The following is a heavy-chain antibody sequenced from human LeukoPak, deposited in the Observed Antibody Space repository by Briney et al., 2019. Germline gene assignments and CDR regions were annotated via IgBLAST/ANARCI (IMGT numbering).Heavy chain of an antibody. CDR3: ARSNIAARRFGLGFYMDV. J-gene: IGHJ6*03. Sequence: GASVKVSCKASGGTFSSYAISWVRQAPGQGLEWMGGIIPIFGTANYAQKFQGRVTITTDESTSTAYMELSSLRSEDTAVYYCARSNIAARRFGLGFYMDVWGKGTTATVSS. V-gene: IGHV1-69*05. D-gene: IGHD6-6*01. CDR1: GGTFSSYA. CDR2: IIPIFGTA.